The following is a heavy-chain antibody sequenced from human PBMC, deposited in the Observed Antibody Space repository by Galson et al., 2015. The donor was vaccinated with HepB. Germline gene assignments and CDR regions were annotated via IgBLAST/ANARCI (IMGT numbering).Heavy chain of an antibody. J-gene: IGHJ5*02. CDR1: GFTFSSYA. CDR3: ARDRVRDSGYDLRVYNWFDP. Sequence: SLRLSCAASGFTFSSYAMHWVRQAPGKGLEWVAVISYDGSNKYYADSVKGRFTISRDNSKNTLYLQMNSLRAEDTAVYYCARDRVRDSGYDLRVYNWFDPWGQGTLVTVSS. V-gene: IGHV3-30*04. D-gene: IGHD5-12*01. CDR2: ISYDGSNK.